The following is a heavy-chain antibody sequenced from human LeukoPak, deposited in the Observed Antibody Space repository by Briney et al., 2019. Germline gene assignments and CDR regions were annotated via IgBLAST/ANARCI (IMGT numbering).Heavy chain of an antibody. CDR3: ARGSRIVVVPAAGFDP. Sequence: ASVKVSCKASGYTFTGYYMHWVRQAPGQGLEWMGWIMPNNGGTNYAQKFQGRVTMTRDTSTSTVYMELSSLRSEDTAVYYCARGSRIVVVPAAGFDPWGQGTLVTVSS. CDR2: IMPNNGGT. CDR1: GYTFTGYY. J-gene: IGHJ5*02. D-gene: IGHD2-2*01. V-gene: IGHV1-2*02.